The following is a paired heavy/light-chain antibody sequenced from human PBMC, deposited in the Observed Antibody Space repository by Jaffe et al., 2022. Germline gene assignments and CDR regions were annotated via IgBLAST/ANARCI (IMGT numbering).Light chain of an antibody. J-gene: IGKJ4*01. CDR1: QDINNH. CDR3: QQYISYPLT. Sequence: DIQMTQSPSSLSASVGDRVTITCRASQDINNHLAWFQQKPGKAPKSLIYGASTLQSGVPSKFSGSGSGTDFTLTISSLQPEDLGTYFCQQYISYPLTFGGGTKVEIK. V-gene: IGKV1-16*02. CDR2: GAS.
Heavy chain of an antibody. Sequence: QVQLQESGPGLVKPSETLSLTCAVSGYSISSAYYWGWIRQPPGKGLEWIGNMDHTGITFFNPSLKSRVTISPDTSKNQFSLKLTSVTAADTAVYYCARRVRDSSGYHWFIDSWGQGTLVTVSS. CDR1: GYSISSAYY. CDR3: ARRVRDSSGYHWFIDS. J-gene: IGHJ4*02. V-gene: IGHV4-38-2*01. CDR2: MDHTGIT. D-gene: IGHD3-22*01.